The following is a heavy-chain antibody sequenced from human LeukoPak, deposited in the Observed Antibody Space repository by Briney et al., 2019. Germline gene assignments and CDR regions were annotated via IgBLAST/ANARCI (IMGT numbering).Heavy chain of an antibody. CDR3: ARGGRRDGTVSTYYFYAMDV. CDR2: LSYDGVNA. Sequence: GGSLRLSCVVSGFSFSDNVFHWVRQAPGKGLEWVTYLSYDGVNAFYADSVKGRFTISRDTAGGTVSLQMDNLRVEGTAVYYCARGGRRDGTVSTYYFYAMDVWGQGTAVTVS. CDR1: GFSFSDNV. D-gene: IGHD3-10*01. V-gene: IGHV3-30*04. J-gene: IGHJ6*02.